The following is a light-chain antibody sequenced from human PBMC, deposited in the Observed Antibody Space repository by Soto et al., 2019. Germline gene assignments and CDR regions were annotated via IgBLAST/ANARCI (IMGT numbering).Light chain of an antibody. CDR3: GTWDSSLSVWV. J-gene: IGLJ3*02. CDR2: DNN. V-gene: IGLV1-51*01. CDR1: SSNIGNNY. Sequence: QSMLTQPPSVSAAPGQKVTISCSGSSSNIGNNYVSWYQQLPGTAPKLLIYDNNKRPSGIPDRFSGSKSGTSATLGITGLQTGDEAEYYCGTWDSSLSVWVFGGGTKLTVL.